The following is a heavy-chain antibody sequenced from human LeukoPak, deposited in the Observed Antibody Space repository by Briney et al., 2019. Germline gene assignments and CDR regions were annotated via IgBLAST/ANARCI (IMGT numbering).Heavy chain of an antibody. Sequence: GGSLRLSCAASGFTLGNHGMHWVRQAPGKGLEYVSAISGNGDYTYYTDSVKGRFTVSRDNSKNTLYLQVGSLRAEDMAVYYCARRGLSVAAPDYWGQGALVTVTS. CDR2: ISGNGDYT. CDR3: ARRGLSVAAPDY. CDR1: GFTLGNHG. J-gene: IGHJ4*02. D-gene: IGHD6-19*01. V-gene: IGHV3-64*02.